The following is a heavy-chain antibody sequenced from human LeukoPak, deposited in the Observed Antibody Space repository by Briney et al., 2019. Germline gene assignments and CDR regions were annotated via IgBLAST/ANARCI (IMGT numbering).Heavy chain of an antibody. V-gene: IGHV2-70*11. J-gene: IGHJ6*03. CDR1: GFSLSTGGMC. CDR2: IDWDDDK. CDR3: ARIRAVAGTRYYYVDV. Sequence: SGPALVKPTQTLTLNCTFSGFSLSTGGMCVGWIRQPPGKALEWLARIDWDDDKYYSTSLKTRLTISNDTSKNQVVLTLTNMDPVDTATYYCARIRAVAGTRYYYVDVWGKGTTVTVSS. D-gene: IGHD1-7*01.